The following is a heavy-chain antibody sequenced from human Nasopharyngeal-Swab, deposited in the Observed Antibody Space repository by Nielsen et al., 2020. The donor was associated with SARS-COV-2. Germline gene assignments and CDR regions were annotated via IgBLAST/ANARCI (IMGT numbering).Heavy chain of an antibody. D-gene: IGHD3-22*01. J-gene: IGHJ4*02. CDR3: ARAPKRGSSGYQVVY. Sequence: GGSLRLSCAASGFTFSSYGMHWVRQPPGKGLERGAVISYDGSNKYYADSVKGRFTISRDNYKNSLYLQMNSLRAEDTAVYYCARAPKRGSSGYQVVYWGQGTLVTVS. CDR2: ISYDGSNK. V-gene: IGHV3-30*03. CDR1: GFTFSSYG.